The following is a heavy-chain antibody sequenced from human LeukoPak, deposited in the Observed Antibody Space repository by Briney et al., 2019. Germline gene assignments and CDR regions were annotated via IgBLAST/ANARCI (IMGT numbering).Heavy chain of an antibody. D-gene: IGHD6-6*01. CDR3: VKASSSSPQYNWFDA. CDR1: GFTFSTYA. CDR2: VSGTGGRT. J-gene: IGHJ5*02. V-gene: IGHV3-23*01. Sequence: GGSLRLSCAASGFTFSTYAMSWVRQAPGKGLEWVSVVSGTGGRTYYAGSVKGRFTISRDNSKYTLYLQMNSLRAEDTALYYCVKASSSSPQYNWFDAWGQGTLVTVSS.